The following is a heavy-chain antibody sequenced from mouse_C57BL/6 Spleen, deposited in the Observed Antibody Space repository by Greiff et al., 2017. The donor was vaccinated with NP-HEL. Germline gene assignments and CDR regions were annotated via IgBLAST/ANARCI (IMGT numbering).Heavy chain of an antibody. V-gene: IGHV1-26*01. CDR2: INPNNGGT. D-gene: IGHD1-1*01. J-gene: IGHJ1*03. Sequence: VQLQQSGPELVKPGASVKISCKASGYTFTDYYMNWVKQSHGKSLEWIGDINPNNGGTSYNQKFKGKATLTVEKSSSTAYMELRSLTSEASAVSVYARGRNYGSFDVWGTGTTVTVSS. CDR1: GYTFTDYY. CDR3: ARGRNYGSFDV.